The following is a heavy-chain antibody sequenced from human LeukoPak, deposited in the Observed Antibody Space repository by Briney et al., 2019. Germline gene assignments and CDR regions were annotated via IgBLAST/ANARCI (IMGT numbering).Heavy chain of an antibody. V-gene: IGHV3-33*08. J-gene: IGHJ4*02. CDR1: GFTFSSYG. CDR2: IWEDGCNK. CDR3: ARDSSSGQLLSLVGATKGALGD. Sequence: GGSLRLSCAASGFTFSSYGMHWVRQAPGKGPEWVADIWEDGCNKYYADSVKGRFTISRDNSKHTLYLQMKSLSAKAPLAYYCARDSSSGQLLSLVGATKGALGDWGQGTPVTVSS. D-gene: IGHD1-26*01.